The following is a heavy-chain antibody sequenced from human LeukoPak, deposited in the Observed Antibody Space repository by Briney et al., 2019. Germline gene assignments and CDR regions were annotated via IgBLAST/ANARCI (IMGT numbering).Heavy chain of an antibody. V-gene: IGHV3-7*01. CDR1: GFTFSSYW. CDR2: IKQDGSEK. D-gene: IGHD3-10*01. Sequence: GGSLRLSCAASGFTFSSYWMSWVRQAPGKGLEWVANIKQDGSEKYYVDSVKGRFTISRDNAKNSLYLQMSSLRAEDTAVYYCARDTLLLWFGELWARDNWFDPWGQGTLVTVSS. J-gene: IGHJ5*02. CDR3: ARDTLLLWFGELWARDNWFDP.